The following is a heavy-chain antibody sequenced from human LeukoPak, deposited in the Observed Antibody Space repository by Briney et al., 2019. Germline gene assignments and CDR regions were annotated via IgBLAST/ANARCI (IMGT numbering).Heavy chain of an antibody. Sequence: AGYLRLSCAASGFTFSSYAMSWVRQAPGKGLEWVLAISGSGGSTYYADSVKGRFTISRDNSKNTLYLQMNSLRAEDTDVYYCEKARSNGDAFDYWGQGTLVTVSS. D-gene: IGHD3-10*01. CDR1: GFTFSSYA. V-gene: IGHV3-23*01. CDR2: ISGSGGST. CDR3: EKARSNGDAFDY. J-gene: IGHJ4*02.